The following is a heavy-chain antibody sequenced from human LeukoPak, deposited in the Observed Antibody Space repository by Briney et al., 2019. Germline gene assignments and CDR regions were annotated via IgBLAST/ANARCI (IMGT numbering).Heavy chain of an antibody. D-gene: IGHD1-7*01. CDR1: GYTFTGYY. CDR3: ARPLITVNFKWFDP. V-gene: IGHV1-2*05. CDR2: INPNSGGT. J-gene: IGHJ5*02. Sequence: APVKLSCKASGYTFTGYYMHWVRQAPGQGLEWMGRINPNSGGTNYAQKFQGRVTMTRDTSISTAYMKLSRLRSDDTRVDNCARPLITVNFKWFDPWGQGTLVTVSS.